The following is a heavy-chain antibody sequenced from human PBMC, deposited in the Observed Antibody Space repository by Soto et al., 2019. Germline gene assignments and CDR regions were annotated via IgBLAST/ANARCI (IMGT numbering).Heavy chain of an antibody. J-gene: IGHJ4*02. V-gene: IGHV4-30-2*01. D-gene: IGHD6-6*01. CDR3: AGGIAARPLGY. CDR2: IYHSGST. CDR1: GGSISSGGYS. Sequence: QLQLQESGSGLVKPSQTLSLTCAVSGGSISSGGYSWSWIRQPPGKGLEWIGYIYHSGSTYYNPSLKRRVTIAVDRSTNQFSLQLSSVTAADTAVYSCAGGIAARPLGYWGQGTLVTVSS.